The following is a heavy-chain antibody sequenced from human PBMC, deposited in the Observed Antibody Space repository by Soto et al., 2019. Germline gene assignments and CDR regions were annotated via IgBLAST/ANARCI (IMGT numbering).Heavy chain of an antibody. J-gene: IGHJ6*02. CDR3: ARDKLAAAGTPLYYYYYGMDV. Sequence: ASVKVSCKASGYTFTGYYMHWVRQAPGQGREWMGWINPNSGGTNYAQKFQGRVTMTRDTSISTAYMELSRLRSDDTAVYYCARDKLAAAGTPLYYYYYGMDVWGQGTTVTVSS. V-gene: IGHV1-2*02. CDR2: INPNSGGT. CDR1: GYTFTGYY. D-gene: IGHD6-13*01.